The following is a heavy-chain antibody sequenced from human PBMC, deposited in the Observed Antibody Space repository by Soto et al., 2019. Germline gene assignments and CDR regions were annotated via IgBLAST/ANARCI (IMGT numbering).Heavy chain of an antibody. CDR2: IWYDGSNK. D-gene: IGHD3-22*01. CDR1: GFTFSSYG. V-gene: IGHV3-33*01. J-gene: IGHJ6*02. CDR3: ARDSHATYYYDSNYGMDV. Sequence: QVQLVESGGGVVQPGRSLRLSCAASGFTFSSYGMHWVRQAPGKGLEWVAVIWYDGSNKYYADSVKGRFTISRDNSKNTLYLQMNSLRAEDTAVYYCARDSHATYYYDSNYGMDVWGQGTTVTVSS.